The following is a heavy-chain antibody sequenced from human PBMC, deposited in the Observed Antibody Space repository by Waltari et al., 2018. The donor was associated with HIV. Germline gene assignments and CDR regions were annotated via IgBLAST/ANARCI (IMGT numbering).Heavy chain of an antibody. V-gene: IGHV3-7*01. CDR1: GFTFTTYW. Sequence: EVQLVESGGDLFQPGGPLRISCAGPGFTFTTYWMSRVRQAPGKGLEWVANINLNGSEKYYVDSVKGRFTISRDNAKNSLFLQMNSLRAEDTGIYYCARGWADYWGQGTLVTVSS. J-gene: IGHJ4*02. CDR3: ARGWADY. CDR2: INLNGSEK.